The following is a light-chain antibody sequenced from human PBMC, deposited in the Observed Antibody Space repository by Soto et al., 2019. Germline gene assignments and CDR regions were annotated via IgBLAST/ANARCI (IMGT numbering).Light chain of an antibody. CDR3: QQYSYWPRT. V-gene: IGKV3-15*01. CDR2: GAS. Sequence: IVMTQSPPTLSVSPGEEATLACRASQSLRSNLAWYQQKPGQAPRLLIYGASTRATGIPARFSGSGSGTEFTLTISSLQSEDFAVYYCQQYSYWPRTFGQGTKGGYQ. CDR1: QSLRSN. J-gene: IGKJ1*01.